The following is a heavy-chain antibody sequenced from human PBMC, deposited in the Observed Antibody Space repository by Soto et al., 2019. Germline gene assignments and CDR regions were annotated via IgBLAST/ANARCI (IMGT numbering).Heavy chain of an antibody. D-gene: IGHD3-22*01. CDR2: IYNSGTT. CDR1: GDSVNSGTYY. CDR3: ARAKNTMIVPENY. V-gene: IGHV4-61*01. Sequence: QVQLQESGPGLVKPSETLSLTCTVSGDSVNSGTYYWSWIRQPPGKGLEWIGYIYNSGTTKYNPPLKSRVTISVDTSKNQFSLNLSSVTAADTAVYYCARAKNTMIVPENYWGQGTLVTVSS. J-gene: IGHJ4*02.